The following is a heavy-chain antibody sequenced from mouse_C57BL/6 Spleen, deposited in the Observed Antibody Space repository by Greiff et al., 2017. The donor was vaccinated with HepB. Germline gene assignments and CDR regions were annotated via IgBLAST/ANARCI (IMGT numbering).Heavy chain of an antibody. Sequence: QVQLKQPGAELVKPGASVKVSCKASGYTFTSYWMHWVKQRPGQGLEWIGRIHPSDSDTNYNQKFKGKATLTVDKSSSTAYMQLSSLTSEDSAVYYCAIRGDYDGPTAYYVDYWGQGTTLTVSS. CDR2: IHPSDSDT. CDR3: AIRGDYDGPTAYYVDY. J-gene: IGHJ2*01. V-gene: IGHV1-74*01. CDR1: GYTFTSYW. D-gene: IGHD2-4*01.